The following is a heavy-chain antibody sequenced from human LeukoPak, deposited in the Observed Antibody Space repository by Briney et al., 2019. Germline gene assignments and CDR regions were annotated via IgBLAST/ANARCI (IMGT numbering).Heavy chain of an antibody. CDR3: ARDREDTAMEDDAFDI. CDR1: GFTFSSYA. V-gene: IGHV3-21*01. Sequence: GGSLRLSCAASGFTFSSYAMSWVRQAPGKGLEWVSSISSSSSYIYYADSVKGRFTISRDNAKNSLYLQMNSLRAEDTAVYYCARDREDTAMEDDAFDIWGQGTMVTVSS. CDR2: ISSSSSYI. J-gene: IGHJ3*02. D-gene: IGHD5-18*01.